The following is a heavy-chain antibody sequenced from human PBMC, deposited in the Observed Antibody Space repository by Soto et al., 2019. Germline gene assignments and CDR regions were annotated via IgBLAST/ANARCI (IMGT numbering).Heavy chain of an antibody. V-gene: IGHV3-30-3*01. D-gene: IGHD6-19*01. CDR3: ATIAVAGTFVY. J-gene: IGHJ4*02. CDR1: GFTFSSYA. Sequence: PGGSLRLSCAASGFTFSSYAMHWVRQAPGKGLEWVAVISYDGSNKYYADSVKGRFTISRDNSRSTLYLQMNSLRAEDTAVYYCATIAVAGTFVYWGQGTLVTVSS. CDR2: ISYDGSNK.